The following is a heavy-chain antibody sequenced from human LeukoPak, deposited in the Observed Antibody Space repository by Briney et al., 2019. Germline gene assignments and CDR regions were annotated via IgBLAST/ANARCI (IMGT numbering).Heavy chain of an antibody. J-gene: IGHJ4*02. CDR1: GFTFSSYS. CDR2: ISSSSGYI. CDR3: AGLGGYFVY. V-gene: IGHV3-21*01. Sequence: AGGSLRLSCAASGFTFSSYSMNWVRQAPGKGLEWVSSISSSSGYIYYADSVKGRFTISRDNAKNSLYLQMNSLRAEDTAVYYCAGLGGYFVYWGQGTLVTVSS. D-gene: IGHD2-15*01.